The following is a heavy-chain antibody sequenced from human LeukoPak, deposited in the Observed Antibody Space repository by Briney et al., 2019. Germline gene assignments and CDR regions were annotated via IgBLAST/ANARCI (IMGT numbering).Heavy chain of an antibody. J-gene: IGHJ4*02. V-gene: IGHV3-23*01. CDR3: ATGYSSGWNYFDY. Sequence: GGSLRLSCAASGFTFSDYGMNWVRQAPGKGLEWVSAISGSGGSTYYADSVKGRFTISRDNSKNTLYLQMNSLRAEDTAVYYCATGYSSGWNYFDYWGQGTLVTVSS. D-gene: IGHD6-19*01. CDR2: ISGSGGST. CDR1: GFTFSDYG.